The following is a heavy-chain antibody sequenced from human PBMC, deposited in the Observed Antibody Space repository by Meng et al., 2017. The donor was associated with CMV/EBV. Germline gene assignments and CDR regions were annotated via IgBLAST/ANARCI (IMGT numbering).Heavy chain of an antibody. J-gene: IGHJ4*02. CDR1: GFTFSSDW. D-gene: IGHD2-2*01. CDR2: ISSSSSYI. CDR3: ATNPIVVVPAAIS. V-gene: IGHV3-21*01. Sequence: AASGFTFSSDWMHWVRQAPGKGLEWVSSISSSSSYIYYADSVKGRFTISRDNAKNSLYLQMNSLRAEDTAVYYCATNPIVVVPAAISWGQGTLVTVSS.